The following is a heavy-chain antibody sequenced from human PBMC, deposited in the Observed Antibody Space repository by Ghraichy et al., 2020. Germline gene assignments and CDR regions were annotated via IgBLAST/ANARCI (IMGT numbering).Heavy chain of an antibody. V-gene: IGHV4-39*01. CDR2: IYYSGST. Sequence: SETLSLTCTVSGGSISSSSYYWGWIRQPPGKGLEWIGSIYYSGSTYYNPSLKSRVTISVDTSKNQFSLKLSSVTAADTAVYYCASHYGSGSYYYFDYWGQGTLVTVSS. CDR1: GGSISSSSYY. D-gene: IGHD3-10*01. CDR3: ASHYGSGSYYYFDY. J-gene: IGHJ4*02.